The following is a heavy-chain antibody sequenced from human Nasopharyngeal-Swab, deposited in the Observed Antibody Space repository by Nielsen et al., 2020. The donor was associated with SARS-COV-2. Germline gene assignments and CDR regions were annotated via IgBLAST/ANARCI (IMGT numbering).Heavy chain of an antibody. CDR1: GFSLSTSGVG. CDR3: GHKPATAILTDFDY. D-gene: IGHD2-2*02. CDR2: IYWNDDK. Sequence: SGPTLVKPTQTLTLTCTFSGFSLSTSGVGVGWIRQPPGKALEWLALIYWNDDKRYSPSLKSRLTITKDTSKNQVVLTMTNMDPVDTATYYCGHKPATAILTDFDYWGQGTLVTVSS. J-gene: IGHJ4*02. V-gene: IGHV2-5*01.